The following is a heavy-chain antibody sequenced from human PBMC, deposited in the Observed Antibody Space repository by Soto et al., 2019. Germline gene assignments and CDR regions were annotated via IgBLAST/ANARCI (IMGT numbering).Heavy chain of an antibody. CDR1: GYTFTSYT. CDR2: INAGNGRE. J-gene: IGHJ4*02. V-gene: IGHV1-3*01. CDR3: ARGGGWVGEASFDS. D-gene: IGHD3-10*01. Sequence: QVQLEQSGAEVKKPGASVKVSCKTSGYTFTSYTLHWVRQAPGQGLEWMGWINAGNGREKYSQRFRDRVSLPPDKPAATAYMELRGPRSEATAMYFCARGGGWVGEASFDSWGQGTLVTVSS.